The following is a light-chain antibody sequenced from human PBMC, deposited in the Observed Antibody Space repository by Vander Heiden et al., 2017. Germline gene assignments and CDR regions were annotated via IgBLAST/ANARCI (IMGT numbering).Light chain of an antibody. CDR3: AAWDANLNGCV. J-gene: IGLJ3*02. Sequence: QSVLTQPPSASGTPGQRVTISCSGSSSNIGSNTVNWYQQLPGTAPTLLIYSNNQRPSGVPDRFSGSKSGTSAALPISGLQAEGEADYYCAAWDANLNGCVFGGGTKLTGL. CDR2: SNN. V-gene: IGLV1-44*01. CDR1: SSNIGSNT.